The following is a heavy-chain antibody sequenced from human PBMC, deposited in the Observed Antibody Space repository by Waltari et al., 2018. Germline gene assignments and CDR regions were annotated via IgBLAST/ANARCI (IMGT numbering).Heavy chain of an antibody. J-gene: IGHJ6*03. CDR1: GGTFNTFI. V-gene: IGHV1-69*12. CDR3: ARSYYYDGPMAIADPGLGYYFDV. Sequence: VQMEQSGAEVKRPGSSVRISCKASGGTFNTFIINWVRRAPGHGLEYMGGFIRHFAKPNYAQKFQCRLTLTADVSTSTAFLELNSLKSEDTAVYYCARSYYYDGPMAIADPGLGYYFDVWGKGTTVIVSS. D-gene: IGHD3-22*01. CDR2: FIRHFAKP.